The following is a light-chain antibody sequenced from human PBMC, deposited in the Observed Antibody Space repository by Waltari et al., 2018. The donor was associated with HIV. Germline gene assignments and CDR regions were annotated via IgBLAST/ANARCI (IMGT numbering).Light chain of an antibody. J-gene: IGLJ2*01. CDR2: EVR. CDR1: SSDVGGYNF. Sequence: QSALTQPASVSGSPGQSITIPCTGTSSDVGGYNFVSWFQHHPGQAPKVMIYEVRNRPSGVSNRFSGSKSGNTAALTISGLQAEDEADYYCSSYTSSSTLVFGGGTKLTVL. CDR3: SSYTSSSTLV. V-gene: IGLV2-14*01.